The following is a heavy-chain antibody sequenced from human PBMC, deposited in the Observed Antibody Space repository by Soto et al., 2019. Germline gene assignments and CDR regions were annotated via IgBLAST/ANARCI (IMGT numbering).Heavy chain of an antibody. CDR3: AKRTAAGHRGYMDV. Sequence: QVQLVQSGAEVKKPGASVKVSCKASGYTFTSYAMHWVRQAPGQRLEWMGWINAGNGNTKYSQKFQGRVTITRDTSASTAYMELCSLRSEDTAVYYCAKRTAAGHRGYMDVWGKGTTVTVSS. CDR2: INAGNGNT. V-gene: IGHV1-3*01. D-gene: IGHD6-13*01. CDR1: GYTFTSYA. J-gene: IGHJ6*03.